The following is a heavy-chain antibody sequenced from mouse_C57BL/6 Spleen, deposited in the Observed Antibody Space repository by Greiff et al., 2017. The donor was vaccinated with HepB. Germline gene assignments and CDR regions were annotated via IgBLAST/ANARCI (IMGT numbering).Heavy chain of an antibody. Sequence: QVQLQQPGAELVKPGASVKLSCKASGYTFTSYWMHWVKQRPGRGLEWIGRIDPNCGSTKYNEKFKSKATLTVDKPSSTAYMQLSSLTSEDSAVYYGAIAISTVVTTGDMDYWGQGTSVTVSS. CDR1: GYTFTSYW. J-gene: IGHJ4*01. CDR2: IDPNCGST. D-gene: IGHD2-1*01. V-gene: IGHV1-62-3*01. CDR3: AIAISTVVTTGDMDY.